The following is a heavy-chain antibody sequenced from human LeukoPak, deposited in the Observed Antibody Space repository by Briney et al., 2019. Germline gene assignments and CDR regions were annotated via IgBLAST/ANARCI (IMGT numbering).Heavy chain of an antibody. D-gene: IGHD2-2*02. CDR2: ISGSGGST. J-gene: IGHJ4*02. CDR3: AKPIRPAAIPYLGY. Sequence: PGGSLRLSCAASGFTFSSYAMSWVRQAPGKGLEWVSAISGSGGSTYYADSVKGRFTISRDNSKNTLYLQMNSLRAEGTAVYYCAKPIRPAAIPYLGYWGQGTLVTVSS. CDR1: GFTFSSYA. V-gene: IGHV3-23*01.